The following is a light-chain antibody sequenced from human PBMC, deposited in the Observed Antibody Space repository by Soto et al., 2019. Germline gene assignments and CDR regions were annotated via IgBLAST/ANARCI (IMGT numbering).Light chain of an antibody. J-gene: IGLJ1*01. CDR2: DVS. Sequence: SVLTQPAPLSGAPGQSITISCTGTRRSVGGYNYVSWYQQHPGKAPKLMIYDVSNRPSGVSSRFSGSKSGNTASLTISGLQAEDEADYYCTSYTSSITYVFGTGTKVTVL. V-gene: IGLV2-14*01. CDR3: TSYTSSITYV. CDR1: RRSVGGYNY.